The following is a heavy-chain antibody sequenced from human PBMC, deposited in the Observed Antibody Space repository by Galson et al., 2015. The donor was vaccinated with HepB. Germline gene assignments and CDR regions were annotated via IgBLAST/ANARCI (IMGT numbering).Heavy chain of an antibody. D-gene: IGHD5-18*01. CDR3: ARGGDTVRGFDP. CDR1: GGSFSGYY. J-gene: IGHJ5*02. V-gene: IGHV4-34*01. Sequence: TLSLTCAVYGGSFSGYYWSWIRQPPGKGLEWIGEINHSGSTNYNPSLKSRVTVSVDTSKNQFSLKLSSVTAADTAVYYCARGGDTVRGFDPWGQGTLVTVSS. CDR2: INHSGST.